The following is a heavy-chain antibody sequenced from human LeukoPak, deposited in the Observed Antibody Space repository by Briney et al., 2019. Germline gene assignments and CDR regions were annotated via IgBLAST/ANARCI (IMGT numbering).Heavy chain of an antibody. J-gene: IGHJ4*02. CDR1: GYTFTSNY. CDR3: ATLTWIQLWLLDY. CDR2: INPSGGST. D-gene: IGHD5-18*01. V-gene: IGHV1-46*01. Sequence: ASVKVSCKASGYTFTSNYMHWVRRAPGQGLEWMGLINPSGGSTSYAQKFQGRVTMTEDTSTDTAYMELSSLRSEDTAVYYCATLTWIQLWLLDYWGQGTLVTVSS.